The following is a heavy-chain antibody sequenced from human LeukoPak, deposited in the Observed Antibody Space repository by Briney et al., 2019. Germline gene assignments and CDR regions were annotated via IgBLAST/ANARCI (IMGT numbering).Heavy chain of an antibody. CDR1: GFTFSSYA. D-gene: IGHD3-10*01. J-gene: IGHJ4*02. Sequence: GRSLRLSCAASGFTFSSYAMSWVRQAPGQGLESVSAMSGSGGSTYYADSVKGRFTISRDNSKNTLYLQMNSLRAEDTAVYYCAKGWGSGSYYFFGCWGQGTLVTVSS. CDR3: AKGWGSGSYYFFGC. CDR2: MSGSGGST. V-gene: IGHV3-23*01.